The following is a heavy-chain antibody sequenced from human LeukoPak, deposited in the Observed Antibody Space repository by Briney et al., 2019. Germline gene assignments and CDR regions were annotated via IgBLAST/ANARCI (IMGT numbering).Heavy chain of an antibody. CDR3: ARLCIVGTKSAFDI. V-gene: IGHV1-69*06. D-gene: IGHD1-26*01. CDR2: IIPIFGTA. CDR1: GGTFSSYA. Sequence: SVKVSCKASGGTFSSYAISWVRQAPGQGLEWMGGIIPIFGTANYAQKFQGRVTITADKSTSTAYMELSSLRSEDTAVYYCARLCIVGTKSAFDIWGQGTMVTVSS. J-gene: IGHJ3*02.